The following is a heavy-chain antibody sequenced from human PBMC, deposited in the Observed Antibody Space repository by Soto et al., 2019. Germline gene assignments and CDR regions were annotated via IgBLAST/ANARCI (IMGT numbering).Heavy chain of an antibody. J-gene: IGHJ5*02. V-gene: IGHV3-30-3*01. CDR2: ISYDGGNK. Sequence: GGSLRLSCAASGFTFSSYAMHWVRQAPGKGLEWVAVISYDGGNKYYADSVKGRFTISRDNSKNTLYLQMNSLRAEDTAVYCCARGYYDSSGYNWFDPWGQGTLVTVSS. CDR3: ARGYYDSSGYNWFDP. CDR1: GFTFSSYA. D-gene: IGHD3-22*01.